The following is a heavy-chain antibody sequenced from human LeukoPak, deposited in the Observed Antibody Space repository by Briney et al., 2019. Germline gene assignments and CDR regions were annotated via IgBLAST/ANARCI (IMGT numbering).Heavy chain of an antibody. V-gene: IGHV1-46*01. CDR1: GYTFTSYY. D-gene: IGHD5-24*01. J-gene: IGHJ5*02. Sequence: GASVKVSCKASGYTFTSYYMHWVRQAPGQGLEWMGIINPSGGSTSYAQKFQGRVTTTRDTSTSTVYMELSSLRSEDTAVYYCARDVGEGRNGYNRFDPWGQGTLVTVSS. CDR2: INPSGGST. CDR3: ARDVGEGRNGYNRFDP.